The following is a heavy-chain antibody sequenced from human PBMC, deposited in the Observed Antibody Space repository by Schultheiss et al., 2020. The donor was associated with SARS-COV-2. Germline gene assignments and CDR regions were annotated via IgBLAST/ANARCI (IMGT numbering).Heavy chain of an antibody. D-gene: IGHD5-24*01. V-gene: IGHV3-23*01. J-gene: IGHJ6*02. Sequence: GGSLRLSCAASGFTFSSYAMSWVRQAPGKGLEWVSTISGSGGSTYHADSVKGRFTISRDNSKNTLYLQMNSLRAEDTAVYYCARDRDGLLYYYYYGMDVWGQGTTVTVSS. CDR1: GFTFSSYA. CDR3: ARDRDGLLYYYYYGMDV. CDR2: ISGSGGST.